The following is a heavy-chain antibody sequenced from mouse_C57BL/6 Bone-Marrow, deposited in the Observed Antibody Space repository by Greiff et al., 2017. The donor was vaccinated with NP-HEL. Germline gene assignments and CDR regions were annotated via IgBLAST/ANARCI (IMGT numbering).Heavy chain of an antibody. CDR3: TTVGLRPEGFAY. D-gene: IGHD1-1*01. V-gene: IGHV14-4*01. Sequence: VQLQQSGAELVRPGASVKLSCTASGFNIKDDYMHWVKQRPEQGLEWIGWIDPENGDTEYASKFQGKATITADTSSNTAYLQLSSLTSEDTAVYYCTTVGLRPEGFAYWGQGTLVTVSA. CDR1: GFNIKDDY. J-gene: IGHJ3*01. CDR2: IDPENGDT.